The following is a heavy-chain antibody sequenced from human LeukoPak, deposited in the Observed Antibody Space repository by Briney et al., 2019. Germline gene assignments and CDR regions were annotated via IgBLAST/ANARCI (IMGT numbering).Heavy chain of an antibody. CDR1: GYTFTGYY. V-gene: IGHV1-2*02. J-gene: IGHJ3*02. CDR3: ARETDIVATTAADAFDI. D-gene: IGHD5-12*01. Sequence: ASVNVSCKASGYTFTGYYMHWVRQAPGQGLEWMGWIYPNSGGTNYAQKFQGRVTMTRDTSISTAYMELSRLRSDDTAVYYCARETDIVATTAADAFDIWGQGTMVTVSS. CDR2: IYPNSGGT.